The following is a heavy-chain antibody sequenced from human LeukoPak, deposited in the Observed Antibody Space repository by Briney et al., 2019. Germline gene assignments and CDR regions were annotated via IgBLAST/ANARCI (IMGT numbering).Heavy chain of an antibody. CDR3: ARDRMMGYYHYGMDV. D-gene: IGHD3-16*01. CDR1: GFTFSNYW. Sequence: PGGSLKLSCAASGFTFSNYWMNWVRQAPGKGLVWVSHINSDGSSTTYADSVKGRFTISRDNARNTLYLQMDSLRAEDTAVYYCARDRMMGYYHYGMDVWGQGTTVSVSS. V-gene: IGHV3-74*01. J-gene: IGHJ6*02. CDR2: INSDGSST.